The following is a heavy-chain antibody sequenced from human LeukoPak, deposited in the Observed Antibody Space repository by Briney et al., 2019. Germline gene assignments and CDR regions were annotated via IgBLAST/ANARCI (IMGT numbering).Heavy chain of an antibody. J-gene: IGHJ5*02. Sequence: PEASVKVSCKASGYTFTGYYMHWVRQAPGQGLEWMGWINPNSGGTNYAQKFQGRVTMTRDTSISTAYMELSRLRSDDTAVYYCARERTYSSSFNWFDPWGQGTLVTVSS. D-gene: IGHD6-13*01. CDR3: ARERTYSSSFNWFDP. CDR2: INPNSGGT. CDR1: GYTFTGYY. V-gene: IGHV1-2*02.